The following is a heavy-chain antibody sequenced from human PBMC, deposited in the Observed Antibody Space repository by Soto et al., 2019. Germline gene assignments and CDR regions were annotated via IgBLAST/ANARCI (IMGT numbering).Heavy chain of an antibody. Sequence: PSENLYLACTVSGGSISSSSYSCGWIRQPPGKGLEWIGSIYYSGSTYYNPSLKSRVTISVDTSKNQFSLKLSSVTAADTAVYYCARQPFDNYGMDVWGKGTTVT. CDR1: GGSISSSSYS. CDR2: IYYSGST. V-gene: IGHV4-39*01. D-gene: IGHD3-9*01. CDR3: ARQPFDNYGMDV. J-gene: IGHJ6*04.